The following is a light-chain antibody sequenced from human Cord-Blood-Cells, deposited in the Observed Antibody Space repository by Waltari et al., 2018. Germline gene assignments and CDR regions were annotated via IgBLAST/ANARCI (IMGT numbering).Light chain of an antibody. Sequence: EIVLTQSPGTLSLSPGERVTLSCRASQSVSSSYLAWYQRKPGQAPRLLIYGASSRATGIPDRFSGSGSGTDFTLTISRLEPEDFAVYYCQQYGSSPGWTFGQGTKVEIK. CDR1: QSVSSSY. V-gene: IGKV3-20*01. J-gene: IGKJ1*01. CDR2: GAS. CDR3: QQYGSSPGWT.